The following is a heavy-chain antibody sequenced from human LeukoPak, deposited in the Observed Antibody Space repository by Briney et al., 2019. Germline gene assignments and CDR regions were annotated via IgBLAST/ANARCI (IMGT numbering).Heavy chain of an antibody. J-gene: IGHJ6*02. V-gene: IGHV3-23*01. Sequence: GGSLRLSCAASGFTFSSYAMNWVRQAPGKGLEWVSAIIGTGGNTDYADSVKGRFTISRDNSKNTLYLQMNSLRADDTAVYYCAKGIAARFPLGYGMDVWAKGPRSPSP. CDR3: AKGIAARFPLGYGMDV. CDR1: GFTFSSYA. CDR2: IIGTGGNT. D-gene: IGHD6-6*01.